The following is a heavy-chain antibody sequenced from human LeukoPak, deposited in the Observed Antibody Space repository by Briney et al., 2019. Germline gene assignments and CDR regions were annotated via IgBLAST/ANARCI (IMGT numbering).Heavy chain of an antibody. D-gene: IGHD6-19*01. CDR1: GFTFSSHW. Sequence: GGSLRLSCAASGFTFSSHWMHWVRQAPGKGLEWVSVIYDSGTTYYADSVKGRFLIFRDTSKNTVDLQMNSLRVEDTAVYYCAGRRSSGWYAYWGQGTLVTVSS. J-gene: IGHJ4*02. V-gene: IGHV3-53*01. CDR3: AGRRSSGWYAY. CDR2: IYDSGTT.